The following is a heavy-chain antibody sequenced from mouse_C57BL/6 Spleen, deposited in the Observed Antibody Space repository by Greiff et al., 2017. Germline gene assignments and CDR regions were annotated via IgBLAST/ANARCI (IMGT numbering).Heavy chain of an antibody. J-gene: IGHJ4*01. Sequence: EVKVEESGGGLVQPGGSMKLSCAASGFTFSDYRMDWVHHSTENGLEWVAEIRNKASNYATSYVESVNGRFTISRDDSKSSVYLQMNSLRAEDTGIYYCTSHYYGSSYDAMDYWGQGTSVTVSS. CDR2: IRNKASNYAT. D-gene: IGHD1-1*01. CDR3: TSHYYGSSYDAMDY. CDR1: GFTFSDYR. V-gene: IGHV6-5*01.